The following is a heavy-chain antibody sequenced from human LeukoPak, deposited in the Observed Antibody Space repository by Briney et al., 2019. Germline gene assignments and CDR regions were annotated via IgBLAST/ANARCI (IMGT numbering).Heavy chain of an antibody. D-gene: IGHD4-17*01. J-gene: IGHJ4*02. CDR2: IIPIFGTA. CDR1: GGTFSSYA. CDR3: ARVADYGDSNDY. V-gene: IGHV1-69*13. Sequence: SVKVSCKASGGTFSSYAISWVRQAPGQGLEWMGGIIPIFGTANYAQKFQGRVTITADESTSTAYMELRSLRSDDTAVYYCARVADYGDSNDYWGQGTLVTVSS.